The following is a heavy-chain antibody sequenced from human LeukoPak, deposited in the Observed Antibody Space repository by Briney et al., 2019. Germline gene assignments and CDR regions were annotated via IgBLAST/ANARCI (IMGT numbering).Heavy chain of an antibody. V-gene: IGHV3-7*05. Sequence: PGGSLRLSCAASGMTFSGYWMSWVRQAPGKGLEWVATINQDGSEKYYVDSVKGRFTISRDNAKNSLYLEMNSLRAEDTAIYYCARDRSGSYWGQGTLVTVSS. CDR2: INQDGSEK. J-gene: IGHJ4*02. CDR1: GMTFSGYW. CDR3: ARDRSGSY. D-gene: IGHD3-3*01.